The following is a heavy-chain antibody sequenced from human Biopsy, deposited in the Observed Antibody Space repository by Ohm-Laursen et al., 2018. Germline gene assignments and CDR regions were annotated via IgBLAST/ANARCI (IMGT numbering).Heavy chain of an antibody. V-gene: IGHV3-23*01. J-gene: IGHJ4*02. Sequence: SLRLSCSASGFTFSSYAMTWVRQAPGKGLERVSVIHTSGGSTHYAVSVKGRFTISRDNSKNTLYLRMNSLRAEDTAVYYCAKPADSYGSEFYFDYWGQGTLVTVSS. D-gene: IGHD4-17*01. CDR2: IHTSGGST. CDR1: GFTFSSYA. CDR3: AKPADSYGSEFYFDY.